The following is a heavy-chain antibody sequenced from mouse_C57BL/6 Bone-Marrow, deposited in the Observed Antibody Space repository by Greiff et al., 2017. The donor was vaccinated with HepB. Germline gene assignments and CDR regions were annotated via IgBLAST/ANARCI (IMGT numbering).Heavy chain of an antibody. CDR3: TTYYLYWYCDV. V-gene: IGHV14-4*01. CDR2: IDPENGDT. Sequence: VQLQQSGAELVRPGASVKLSCTASGFNIKDDYMHWVKQRPEQGLEWIGWIDPENGDTEYASKFQGKATITADTSSNTAYLPLSSLTSEDTAVYYCTTYYLYWYCDVWGTGTTVTVSS. J-gene: IGHJ1*03. D-gene: IGHD1-1*02. CDR1: GFNIKDDY.